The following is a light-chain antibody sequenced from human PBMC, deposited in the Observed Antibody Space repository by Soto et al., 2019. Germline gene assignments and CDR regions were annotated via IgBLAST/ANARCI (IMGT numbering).Light chain of an antibody. J-gene: IGKJ2*01. V-gene: IGKV3-20*01. Sequence: EIVLTQSPGTLSLSPGERATLSCRASQSVSSSYLAWYQQKPGQAPRLLIYGASSSATGIPDRFSGSGSGTDFTLTISRLEPEDLAVYYCQQYCSSPYPFGQGTKLEIK. CDR2: GAS. CDR3: QQYCSSPYP. CDR1: QSVSSSY.